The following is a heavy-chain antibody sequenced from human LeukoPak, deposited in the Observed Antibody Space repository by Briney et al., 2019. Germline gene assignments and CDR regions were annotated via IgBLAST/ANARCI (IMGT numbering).Heavy chain of an antibody. CDR3: ARAAPWFDP. Sequence: SETLSLTCTISGGSISSYYWSWIRQPPGKGLEWIGYIYYSGSTNYNPSLKSRVTISVDTSKNQFSLKLSSVTAADTAVYYCARAAPWFDPWGQGTLVTVSS. V-gene: IGHV4-59*01. CDR1: GGSISSYY. J-gene: IGHJ5*02. CDR2: IYYSGST.